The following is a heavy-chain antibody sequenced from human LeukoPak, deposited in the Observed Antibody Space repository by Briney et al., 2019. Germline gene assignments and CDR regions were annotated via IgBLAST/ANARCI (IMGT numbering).Heavy chain of an antibody. J-gene: IGHJ4*02. V-gene: IGHV1-46*01. CDR1: GYTFISYY. Sequence: ASVKVSCKASGYTFISYYMHWVRQAPGQGLEWMGIINPSGGSTSYAQKFQGRVTMTRDTSTSTVYMELSSLRSEDTAVYYCARGRVYYDSSGYQGLDYWGQGTLVTVSS. CDR3: ARGRVYYDSSGYQGLDY. D-gene: IGHD3-22*01. CDR2: INPSGGST.